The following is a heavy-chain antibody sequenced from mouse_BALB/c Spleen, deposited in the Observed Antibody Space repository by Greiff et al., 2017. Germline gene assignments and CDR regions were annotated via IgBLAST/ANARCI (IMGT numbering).Heavy chain of an antibody. CDR3: ARPKDGYYWWFAY. J-gene: IGHJ3*01. V-gene: IGHV1-14*01. D-gene: IGHD2-3*01. CDR2: INPYNDGT. Sequence: QLKESGPELVKPGASVKMSCKASGYTFTSYVMHWVKQKPGQGLEWIGYINPYNDGTKYNEKFKGKATLTSDKSSSTAYMELSSLTSEDSAVYYCARPKDGYYWWFAYWGQGTLVTVSA. CDR1: GYTFTSYV.